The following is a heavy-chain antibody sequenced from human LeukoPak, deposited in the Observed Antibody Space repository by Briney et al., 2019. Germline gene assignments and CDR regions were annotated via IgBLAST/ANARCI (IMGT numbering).Heavy chain of an antibody. Sequence: GSSLKISCKGSGYIFTTYWIVWGRQIRGKGLEWVGIIHPGDTHTRYSPSFQGQVTISADKYISTAYHQWSSLKAADTAMYYCARQKYVGRLTDSWGQGTLVTVSS. V-gene: IGHV5-51*01. CDR2: IHPGDTHT. CDR3: ARQKYVGRLTDS. D-gene: IGHD2-8*01. J-gene: IGHJ4*02. CDR1: GYIFTTYW.